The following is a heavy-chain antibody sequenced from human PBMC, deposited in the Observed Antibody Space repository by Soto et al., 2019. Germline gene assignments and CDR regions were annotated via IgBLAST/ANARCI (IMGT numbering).Heavy chain of an antibody. CDR1: GYSITAGGYY. D-gene: IGHD3-22*01. CDR3: ARMYSSVSGWLNP. V-gene: IGHV4-31*03. Sequence: SETLSLTCSVSGYSITAGGYYWSWIRQHPGKGLEWIGSFYSSGSIIYNPSLKSRVSISGDTSRNQFSMTLTSVTAADTALYYCARMYSSVSGWLNPWGPGTMVTIYS. CDR2: FYSSGSI. J-gene: IGHJ5*02.